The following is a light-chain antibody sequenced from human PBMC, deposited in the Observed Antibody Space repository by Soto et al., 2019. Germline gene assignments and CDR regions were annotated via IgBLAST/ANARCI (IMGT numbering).Light chain of an antibody. J-gene: IGKJ2*01. CDR2: GAS. CDR3: QQYYSIPFT. Sequence: DFVMTQAPDSLAVSLGERATINCKSSQSVLYNSNHKNHLGWFQQKPGHPPKLLIYGASFRPSGVPDRFSGSGSGTDFTLTISSLQAEDVAVYYCQQYYSIPFTFGQGTKLEI. CDR1: QSVLYNSNHKNH. V-gene: IGKV4-1*01.